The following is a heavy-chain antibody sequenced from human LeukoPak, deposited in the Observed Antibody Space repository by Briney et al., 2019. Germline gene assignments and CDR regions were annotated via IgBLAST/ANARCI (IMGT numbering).Heavy chain of an antibody. V-gene: IGHV4-4*08. CDR1: RGGNGCKS. CDR2: VSNSGTT. D-gene: IGHD3-3*02. Sequence: SYTLGLILEEPRGGNGCKSRRSLRQSHRKRLEWIGYVSNSGTTHYNPSLKSRVTISVDTSKSHLSLKLSSVTAADTAVYYCASGISVDPDTFDIWGPGTMVTVSP. CDR3: ASGISVDPDTFDI. J-gene: IGHJ3*02.